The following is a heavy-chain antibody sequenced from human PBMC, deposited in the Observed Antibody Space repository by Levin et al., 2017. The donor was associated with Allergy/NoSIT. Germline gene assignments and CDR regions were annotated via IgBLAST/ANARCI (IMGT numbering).Heavy chain of an antibody. Sequence: GGSLRLSCAASGFTFRSYSMNWVRQAPGKGLEWVSTISSTSSYIYHAESVKGRFTISRDNAKNSVYLQMSSLRAEDTAVYYCSRDLSLGIPQGFDCWGKGTLVTVSS. CDR3: SRDLSLGIPQGFDC. CDR1: GFTFRSYS. CDR2: ISSTSSYI. D-gene: IGHD1-26*01. J-gene: IGHJ4*02. V-gene: IGHV3-21*01.